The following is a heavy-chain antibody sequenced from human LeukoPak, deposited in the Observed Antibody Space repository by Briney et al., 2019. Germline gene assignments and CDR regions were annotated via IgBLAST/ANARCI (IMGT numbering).Heavy chain of an antibody. CDR2: IYYSGGT. V-gene: IGHV4-61*01. CDR1: GGSVSSGSYY. Sequence: NSSETLSLTCTVSGGSVSSGSYYWSWIRQPPGKGLEWIGYIYYSGGTNYNPSLKSRVTISVDTSKNQFSLKLSSVTAADTAVYYCARDKGEMATPGFDYWGQGTLVTVSS. CDR3: ARDKGEMATPGFDY. J-gene: IGHJ4*02. D-gene: IGHD5-24*01.